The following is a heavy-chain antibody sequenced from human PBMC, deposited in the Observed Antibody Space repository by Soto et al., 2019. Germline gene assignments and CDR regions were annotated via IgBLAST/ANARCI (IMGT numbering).Heavy chain of an antibody. V-gene: IGHV1-8*01. Sequence: ASLKVSCKASGYTFTSYDINWVRHATGQGLEWMGWMNPNSGNTGYAQKFQGRVTMTRNTSISTAYMELSSLRSEDTAVYYCARAKNSTSRNWAFDIWSQGTMVTVSS. CDR2: MNPNSGNT. CDR1: GYTFTSYD. CDR3: ARAKNSTSRNWAFDI. J-gene: IGHJ3*02. D-gene: IGHD2-2*01.